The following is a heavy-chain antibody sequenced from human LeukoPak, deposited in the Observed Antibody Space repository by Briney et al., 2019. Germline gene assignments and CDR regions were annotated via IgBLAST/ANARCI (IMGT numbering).Heavy chain of an antibody. CDR3: ARGRYCSSTSCHYFDY. J-gene: IGHJ4*02. D-gene: IGHD2-2*01. Sequence: GGSLRLSCAASGFTFSSYGMHWVRQAPGKGLEWVAVISYDGSNKYYADSVKGRFTISRDDSNNTLYLQMNSLRAEDTAVYYCARGRYCSSTSCHYFDYWGQGTLVTVSS. CDR1: GFTFSSYG. CDR2: ISYDGSNK. V-gene: IGHV3-30*03.